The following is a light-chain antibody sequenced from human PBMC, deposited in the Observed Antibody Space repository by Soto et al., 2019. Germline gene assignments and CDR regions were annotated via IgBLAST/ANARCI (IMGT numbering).Light chain of an antibody. CDR1: QSVLYSSNNKNY. V-gene: IGKV4-1*01. Sequence: DIVMTQSPDSLDVSLGERATINCKSSQSVLYSSNNKNYLAWYQQKPGQPPKLLIYWASTREYGVPDRFSGSGSGTDFTLTISSLQAEDVAVYYCQQYYSTPTFGQGTKLEIK. CDR2: WAS. CDR3: QQYYSTPT. J-gene: IGKJ2*01.